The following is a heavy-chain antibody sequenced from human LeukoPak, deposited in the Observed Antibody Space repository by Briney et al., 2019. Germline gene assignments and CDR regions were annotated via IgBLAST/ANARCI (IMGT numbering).Heavy chain of an antibody. V-gene: IGHV3-15*01. D-gene: IGHD5-24*01. CDR3: TTDQGRWLQGFPFVY. J-gene: IGHJ4*02. CDR1: GLTFSNAW. Sequence: GGSLRLSCAASGLTFSNAWMTWVRQAPGRGLEWLGRIKSKLDGETTDYAAPVKGRFTISRDDSENTLYLQINSLKTEDTAVYYCTTDQGRWLQGFPFVYWGQGTLVTVSS. CDR2: IKSKLDGETT.